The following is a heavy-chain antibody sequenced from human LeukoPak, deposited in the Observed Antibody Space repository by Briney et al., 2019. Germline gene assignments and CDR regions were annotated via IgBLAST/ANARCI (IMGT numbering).Heavy chain of an antibody. CDR1: GYTFTSYD. D-gene: IGHD3-3*01. J-gene: IGHJ6*02. V-gene: IGHV1-8*01. CDR3: ARDTISPGYYYYYGMDV. Sequence: ASVRVSCKASGYTFTSYDINWVRQATGQGLEWMGWMNPNSGNTGYAQKFQGRVTMTRNTSISTAYMELSSLGSEDTAVYYCARDTISPGYYYYYGMDVWGQGTTVTVSS. CDR2: MNPNSGNT.